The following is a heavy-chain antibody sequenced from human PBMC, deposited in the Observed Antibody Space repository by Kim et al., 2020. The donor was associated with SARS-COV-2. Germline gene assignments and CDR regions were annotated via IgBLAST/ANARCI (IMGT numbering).Heavy chain of an antibody. D-gene: IGHD3-10*01. V-gene: IGHV3-33*05. CDR2: ISYDGSNK. CDR1: GFTFSSYG. J-gene: IGHJ4*02. CDR3: ARGGSYGSGSYYSGY. Sequence: GGSLRLSCAASGFTFSSYGMHWVRQAPGKGLEWVAVISYDGSNKYYADSVKGRFTISRDNSKNTLYLQMNSLRAEDTAVYYCARGGSYGSGSYYSGYWGQGTLVTVSS.